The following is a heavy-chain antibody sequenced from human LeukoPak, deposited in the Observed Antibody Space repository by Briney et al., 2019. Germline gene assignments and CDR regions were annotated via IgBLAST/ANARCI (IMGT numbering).Heavy chain of an antibody. Sequence: SETLSLTCAVYGGSFSGYYWSWIRQPPGKGLEWIGEINHSGSTNYNPSLKSRVTISVDTSKNQFSLKRSSVTAADTAVYYCARGRVVPAAHYYYYGMDVWGQGTTVTVSS. CDR3: ARGRVVPAAHYYYYGMDV. D-gene: IGHD2-2*01. CDR1: GGSFSGYY. V-gene: IGHV4-34*01. J-gene: IGHJ6*02. CDR2: INHSGST.